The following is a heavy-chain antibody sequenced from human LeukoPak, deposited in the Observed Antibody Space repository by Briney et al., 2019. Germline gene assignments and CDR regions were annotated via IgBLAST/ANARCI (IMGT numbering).Heavy chain of an antibody. CDR1: GFTFSSYT. D-gene: IGHD3-10*01. CDR2: ISSSSTYI. CDR3: ARVGSWDTFDV. Sequence: AGSLRLSCAASGFTFSSYTMNWVRQAPGKGLEWVSSISSSSTYIYYANSVKGRFTISRDNAKNSLYPQMNSLRAEDTAVYHCARVGSWDTFDVWGQGTMVTVSS. J-gene: IGHJ3*01. V-gene: IGHV3-21*01.